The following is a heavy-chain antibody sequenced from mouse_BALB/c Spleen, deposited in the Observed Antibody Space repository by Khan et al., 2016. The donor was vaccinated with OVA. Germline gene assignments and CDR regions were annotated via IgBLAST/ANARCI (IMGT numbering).Heavy chain of an antibody. Sequence: DLVRPGASVKLSCKASGYTFTSYSIHWIKQRPGQGLEWIGVIGTGSSNTYYNDIFKDKATMTVDTSSNTAYIQLSSLTSRDSAVYSGIRDSAKGRSYYGMDYWGQGTSVTVSA. CDR3: IRDSAKGRSYYGMDY. D-gene: IGHD6-1*01. J-gene: IGHJ4*01. CDR1: GYTFTSYS. CDR2: IGTGSSNT. V-gene: IGHV1S41*01.